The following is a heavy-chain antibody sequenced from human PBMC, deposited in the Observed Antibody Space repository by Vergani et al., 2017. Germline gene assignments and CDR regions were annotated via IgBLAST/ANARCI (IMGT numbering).Heavy chain of an antibody. CDR1: GGSISSYY. J-gene: IGHJ4*02. D-gene: IGHD5-18*01. V-gene: IGHV4-59*08. CDR3: ARGTAMAPDFDY. CDR2: IYYSGST. Sequence: QVQLQESGPGLVKPSETLSLTCTVSGGSISSYYWSWIRQPPGKGLEWIGYIYYSGSTNYNPSLKSRVTISVDTSKNQFSLKLSSVTAADTAVYYCARGTAMAPDFDYWGQGTLVTVSS.